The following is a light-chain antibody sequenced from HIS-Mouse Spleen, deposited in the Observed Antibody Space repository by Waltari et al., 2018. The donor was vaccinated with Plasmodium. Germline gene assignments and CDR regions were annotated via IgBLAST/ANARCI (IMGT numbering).Light chain of an antibody. CDR1: TGAVTSGYY. J-gene: IGLJ3*02. Sequence: QTVVTQEPSLTVSPGGTVTLTCASSTGAVTSGYYPNWFQQKPGQAPRARIYRTSNKRPWAPARFSGSLRGGKAALALSGVQPEDEAEYYCLLDYGGARVFGGGTKLTVL. CDR3: LLDYGGARV. CDR2: RTS. V-gene: IGLV7-43*01.